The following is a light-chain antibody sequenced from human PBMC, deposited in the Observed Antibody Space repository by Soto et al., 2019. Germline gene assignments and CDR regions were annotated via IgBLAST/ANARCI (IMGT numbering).Light chain of an antibody. CDR3: QQYSDWPLT. CDR2: GAS. J-gene: IGKJ4*01. V-gene: IGKV3-15*01. Sequence: EIVVTQSPATLSVSPGERATLSCRGSQTLYNNLAWYQQKLGQAPRLLIYGASARATDIPARFSGSGSGTEFTLTISGLQSEDFAIYYCQQYSDWPLTFGGGTKVEIK. CDR1: QTLYNN.